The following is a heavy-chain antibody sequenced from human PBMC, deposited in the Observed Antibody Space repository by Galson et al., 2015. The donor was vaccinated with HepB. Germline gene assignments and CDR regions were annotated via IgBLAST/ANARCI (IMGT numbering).Heavy chain of an antibody. CDR1: GGTFSSYD. CDR3: ARRAGAGSQFFQT. V-gene: IGHV1-69*13. Sequence: SVKVSCKASGGTFSSYDVNWVRQAPGQGLEWMGGVPVLDGAANYAPKFLGRLTLTADAGTADLELTSLTSEDTAVYFCARRAGAGSQFFQTWGQGTLVTVSS. CDR2: VPVLDGAA. J-gene: IGHJ1*01. D-gene: IGHD6-19*01.